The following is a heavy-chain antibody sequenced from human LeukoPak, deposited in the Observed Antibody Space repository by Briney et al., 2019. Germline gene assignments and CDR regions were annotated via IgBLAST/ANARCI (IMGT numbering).Heavy chain of an antibody. V-gene: IGHV4-38-2*02. CDR3: ARRDYYDSDYAFDI. CDR1: GYSISSGYY. Sequence: SETLSLTCTVSGYSISSGYYWGWIRQPPGKGLEWIGSIYHSGSTYYNPSLRSRVTISVDTSKNQFSLKLSSVTAADTAVYYCARRDYYDSDYAFDIWGQGTMVTVSS. J-gene: IGHJ3*02. CDR2: IYHSGST. D-gene: IGHD3-22*01.